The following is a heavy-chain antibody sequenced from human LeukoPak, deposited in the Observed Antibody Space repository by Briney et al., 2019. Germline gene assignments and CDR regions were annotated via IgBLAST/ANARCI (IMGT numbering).Heavy chain of an antibody. D-gene: IGHD6-19*01. CDR1: GGSISSYY. V-gene: IGHV4-59*01. J-gene: IGHJ4*02. CDR3: ARGEWLDGGFDY. CDR2: IYHSGST. Sequence: PSETLSLTCTVSGGSISSYYWSWIRQPPGKGLEWIGEIYHSGSTNYNPSLKSRVTISVDKSKNQFSLKLSSVTAADTAVYYCARGEWLDGGFDYWGQGTLVTVSS.